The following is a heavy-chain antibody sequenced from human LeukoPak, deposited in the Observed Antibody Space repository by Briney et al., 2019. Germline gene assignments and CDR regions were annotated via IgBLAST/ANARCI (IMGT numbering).Heavy chain of an antibody. J-gene: IGHJ3*02. CDR3: ARESTWVPADAFDI. D-gene: IGHD2-2*01. CDR2: INHSGST. CDR1: GGSFSGYC. V-gene: IGHV4-34*01. Sequence: SETLSLTCAVYGGSFSGYCWSWIRQPPGKGLEWIGEINHSGSTNYNPSLKSRVTISVDTSKNQFSLKLSSVTAADTAVYYCARESTWVPADAFDIWGQGTMVTVSS.